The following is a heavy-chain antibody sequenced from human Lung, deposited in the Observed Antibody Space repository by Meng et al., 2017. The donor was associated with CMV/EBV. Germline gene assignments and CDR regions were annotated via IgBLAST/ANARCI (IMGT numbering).Heavy chain of an antibody. J-gene: IGHJ4*02. CDR3: VRGVAESLGWEMGY. V-gene: IGHV3-74*01. CDR1: GFTVRSYW. Sequence: VEVGEGGGGLVPPGGFLGRSCAVSGFTVRSYWMHWVRHVPGKGLEWVSRISTDGSDTSYADSVKGRFTISRDNAKNTLYLQMNSLRGDDTAVYFCVRGVAESLGWEMGYWGQGALVTVSS. CDR2: ISTDGSDT. D-gene: IGHD7-27*01.